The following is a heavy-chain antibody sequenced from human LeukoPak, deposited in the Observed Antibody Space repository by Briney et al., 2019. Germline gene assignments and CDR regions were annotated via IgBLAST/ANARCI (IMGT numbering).Heavy chain of an antibody. Sequence: GSLRLSCAASGSTFSSYSSSISSSSSYMYYVDSVKGRFTISRDNAKNSLYLQMNSLRAEDTAVYYCARDRIAGIDYWGQGTLVTVSS. D-gene: IGHD1-14*01. CDR1: GSTFSSYS. CDR3: ARDRIAGIDY. J-gene: IGHJ4*02. CDR2: ISSSSSYM. V-gene: IGHV3-21*01.